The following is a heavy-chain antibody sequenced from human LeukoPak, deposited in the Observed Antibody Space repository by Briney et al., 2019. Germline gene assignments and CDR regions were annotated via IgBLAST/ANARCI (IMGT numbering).Heavy chain of an antibody. Sequence: SETLSLTCTVSGGSVNSGGYYWSWIPQPPGKGLEWIGYIYYIRSTNYNPSLKSRVTISLDTSKNQFSLKLSSVTPADTAVYYCASDDASGASDYWGQGAMVTVSS. CDR2: IYYIRST. CDR3: ASDDASGASDY. J-gene: IGHJ4*02. CDR1: GGSVNSGGYY. D-gene: IGHD3-10*01. V-gene: IGHV4-61*08.